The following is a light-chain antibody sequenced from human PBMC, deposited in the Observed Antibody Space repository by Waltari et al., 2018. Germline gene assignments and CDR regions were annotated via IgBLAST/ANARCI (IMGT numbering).Light chain of an antibody. CDR2: DAS. V-gene: IGKV3-20*01. Sequence: EFLLTQSPGTLSLSPGESAPHSCRASQSVGRYLAWYQQKPGQAPRLLIYDASTRATGIPDRFSGSGSGTDFSLTISRLESEDFAVYYCQKYVNLPATFGQGTKVEIK. CDR1: QSVGRY. J-gene: IGKJ1*01. CDR3: QKYVNLPAT.